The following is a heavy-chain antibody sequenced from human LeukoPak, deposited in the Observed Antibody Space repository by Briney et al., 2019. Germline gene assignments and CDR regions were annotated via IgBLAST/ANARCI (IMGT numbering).Heavy chain of an antibody. CDR1: GFTFSSYA. CDR3: ARDQASRGYSGYGQY. J-gene: IGHJ4*02. Sequence: GRSLRLSCAASGFTFSSYAMHWVRQAPGKGLEWVAVISYDGSNKYYADSVKGRFTISRDNSKNTLYLQMNSLRAEDTAVYYCARDQASRGYSGYGQYWGQGTLVTVSS. V-gene: IGHV3-30*04. CDR2: ISYDGSNK. D-gene: IGHD5-12*01.